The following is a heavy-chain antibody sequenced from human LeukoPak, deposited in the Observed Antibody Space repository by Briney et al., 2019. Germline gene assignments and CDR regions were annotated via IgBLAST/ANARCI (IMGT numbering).Heavy chain of an antibody. Sequence: PSETLSLTCTVSGGSISSSSYYWGWIRQPPGKGLEWIGSIYYSGSTYYNPSLKSRVTISVDTSKNQFSLKLSSVTAADTAVYYCARRGSHGQDCSGGSCHWFDPWGQGTLVTVSS. CDR3: ARRGSHGQDCSGGSCHWFDP. J-gene: IGHJ5*02. CDR1: GGSISSSSYY. CDR2: IYYSGST. V-gene: IGHV4-39*01. D-gene: IGHD2-15*01.